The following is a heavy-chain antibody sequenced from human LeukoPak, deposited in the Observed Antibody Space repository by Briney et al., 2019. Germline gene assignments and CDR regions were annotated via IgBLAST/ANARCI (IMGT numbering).Heavy chain of an antibody. Sequence: GGSLRLSCAASGFTFSSYSMNWVRQAPGKGLEWVSYISSSSSTIYYADSVKGRFTISRGNAKNSLYLQMNSLRAEDTAVYYCARAPYYYDSSGYYGVDYWGQGTLVTVSS. V-gene: IGHV3-48*01. D-gene: IGHD3-22*01. CDR3: ARAPYYYDSSGYYGVDY. J-gene: IGHJ4*02. CDR1: GFTFSSYS. CDR2: ISSSSSTI.